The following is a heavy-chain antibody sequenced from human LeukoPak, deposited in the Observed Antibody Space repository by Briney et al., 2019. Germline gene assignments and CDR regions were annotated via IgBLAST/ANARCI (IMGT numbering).Heavy chain of an antibody. D-gene: IGHD2-21*02. CDR3: ATEGYCGGDCPKEYYYYYYYMDV. Sequence: GGSLRLSCAASGFSFDIYGIHWVRQAPGKGLEWVAFIRYDGSNKYYAESVQGRFTISRDNSKNTMYLQMNSLRAEDTALYYCATEGYCGGDCPKEYYYYYYYMDVWGKGTTVTVSS. V-gene: IGHV3-30*02. J-gene: IGHJ6*03. CDR2: IRYDGSNK. CDR1: GFSFDIYG.